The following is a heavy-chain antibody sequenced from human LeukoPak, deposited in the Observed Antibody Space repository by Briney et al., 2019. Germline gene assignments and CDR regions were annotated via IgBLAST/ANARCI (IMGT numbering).Heavy chain of an antibody. CDR2: INHSGST. V-gene: IGHV4-39*07. J-gene: IGHJ5*02. Sequence: SSETLSLTCTVSGGSISSSSYYWGWIRQPPGKGLEWIGEINHSGSTNYNPSLKSRVTISVDTSKNQFSLKLSSVTAADTAVYYCASYKGAWGQGTLVTVSS. CDR1: GGSISSSSYY. CDR3: ASYKGA. D-gene: IGHD3-10*01.